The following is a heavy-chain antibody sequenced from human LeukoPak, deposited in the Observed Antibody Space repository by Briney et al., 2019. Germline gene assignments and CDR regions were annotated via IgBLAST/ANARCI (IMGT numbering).Heavy chain of an antibody. CDR3: ARETFDRDIVVPHMDV. Sequence: GASVKVSCKASGGTFSSYAISWVRQAPGQGLEWMGGIIPIFGTANYAQKFQGRVTITTDESTSTAYMELSSLRSEDTAVYYCARETFDRDIVVPHMDVWGKGTTVTVSS. D-gene: IGHD2-15*01. J-gene: IGHJ6*03. V-gene: IGHV1-69*05. CDR1: GGTFSSYA. CDR2: IIPIFGTA.